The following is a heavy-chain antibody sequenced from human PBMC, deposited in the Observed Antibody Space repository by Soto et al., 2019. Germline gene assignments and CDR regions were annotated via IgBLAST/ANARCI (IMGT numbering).Heavy chain of an antibody. J-gene: IGHJ3*02. CDR1: RFPFNSYA. Sequence: EVQLLESGGGLVQPGGSLRLSCAASRFPFNSYAMSWVRQAPGKGLEWVSAISGSGGATYYAGSVKGRFTISRDNSQDTLYLQMNSLRAEDTAVYHCAKDLDAGGPRAFDIWGQGTMVTVSS. D-gene: IGHD2-15*01. CDR3: AKDLDAGGPRAFDI. CDR2: ISGSGGAT. V-gene: IGHV3-23*01.